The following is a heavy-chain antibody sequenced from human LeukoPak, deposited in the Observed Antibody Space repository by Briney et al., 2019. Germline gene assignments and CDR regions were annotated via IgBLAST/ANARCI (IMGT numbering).Heavy chain of an antibody. CDR3: AKEGHYYGSGSYRGYYYGMDV. D-gene: IGHD3-10*01. CDR1: GFTFSSYG. Sequence: GGSLRLSCAASGFTFSSYGMHWVRQAPSKGLEWVAVISYDGSNKYYADSVKGRFTISRDNSKNTLYLQMNSLRAEDTAVYYCAKEGHYYGSGSYRGYYYGMDVWGKGTTVTVSS. J-gene: IGHJ6*04. CDR2: ISYDGSNK. V-gene: IGHV3-30*18.